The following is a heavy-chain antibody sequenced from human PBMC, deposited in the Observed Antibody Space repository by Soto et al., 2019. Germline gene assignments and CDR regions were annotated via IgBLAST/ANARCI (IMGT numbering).Heavy chain of an antibody. CDR1: GGTFSSYA. D-gene: IGHD3-10*01. CDR3: ARDGSGYGSGSFEPHPHY. CDR2: IIPIFGTA. V-gene: IGHV1-69*14. J-gene: IGHJ4*02. Sequence: QVQLVQSGAEVKKPGSSVKVSCKASGGTFSSYAISWVRQAPGQGLEWMGGIIPIFGTANYAQKFQGRVTITADKSTSTAYMELRSLRSEDTAVYYCARDGSGYGSGSFEPHPHYGGQGPLVTVSS.